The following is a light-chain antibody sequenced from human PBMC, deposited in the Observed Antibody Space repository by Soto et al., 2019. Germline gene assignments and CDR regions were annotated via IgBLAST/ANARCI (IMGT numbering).Light chain of an antibody. CDR2: GAS. CDR3: QQFDNSLWT. V-gene: IGKV3-20*01. J-gene: IGKJ1*01. CDR1: QSVSTNN. Sequence: EIVLTQSPGTLSLSPGDRATLSCRASQSVSTNNFAWYQQRPGQAPRLLIYGASSRATGIPDRFSGSGSGTDFTLTISRLEPEDFAVYYCQQFDNSLWTFGQATKVDIK.